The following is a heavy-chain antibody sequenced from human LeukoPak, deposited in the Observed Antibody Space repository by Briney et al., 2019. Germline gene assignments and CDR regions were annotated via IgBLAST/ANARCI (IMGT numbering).Heavy chain of an antibody. CDR2: IYHSGST. CDR3: ARIIVVVVPAATMDNWFDP. J-gene: IGHJ5*02. D-gene: IGHD2-2*01. Sequence: SETLSLTCTVSDYSISSGFYWGWIRQPPGKGLEWIGSIYHSGSTYYNPSLKSRVTISVDTSKNQFSLKLSSVTAADTAVYYCARIIVVVVPAATMDNWFDPRGQGTLVTVSS. CDR1: DYSISSGFY. V-gene: IGHV4-38-2*02.